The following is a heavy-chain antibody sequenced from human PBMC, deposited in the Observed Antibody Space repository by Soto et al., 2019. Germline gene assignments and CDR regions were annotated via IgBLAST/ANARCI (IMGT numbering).Heavy chain of an antibody. D-gene: IGHD1-26*01. Sequence: QVQLVESGGGVVQPGRSLRLSCAASGFTFSNYGMHWVRQAPGKGLEWVAVISYDGSTKHYADSVKGRFTISRDNSKNTLHLQLNSLTAEDTAVHYCAKMRGSIGFYYYGMDVWGQGTTVTVSS. CDR1: GFTFSNYG. J-gene: IGHJ6*02. CDR3: AKMRGSIGFYYYGMDV. CDR2: ISYDGSTK. V-gene: IGHV3-30*18.